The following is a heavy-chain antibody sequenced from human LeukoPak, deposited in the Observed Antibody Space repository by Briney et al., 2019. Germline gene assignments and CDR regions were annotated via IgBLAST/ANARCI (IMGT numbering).Heavy chain of an antibody. CDR2: INHSGST. V-gene: IGHV4-34*01. J-gene: IGHJ5*02. D-gene: IGHD2-15*01. Sequence: SETLSLTCAVYGGSFSGYYWSWIRQPPGKGLEWIGEINHSGSTNYNPSLKSRVTISVDTSKNQFSLKLSSVTAADTALYYCARGGYCSGGNCYSGDNWFDPWGQGTLVTVSS. CDR1: GGSFSGYY. CDR3: ARGGYCSGGNCYSGDNWFDP.